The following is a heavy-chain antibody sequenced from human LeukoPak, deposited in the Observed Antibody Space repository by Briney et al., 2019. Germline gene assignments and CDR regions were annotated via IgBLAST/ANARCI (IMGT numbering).Heavy chain of an antibody. Sequence: SETLSLTSALYVESLSVDYWRSIREPPGKGRGCILQINHSGSTNYNPSLKSRVTISVDTSKNQVSLKLSSVTAADTAVYYCARGSRSSGWYLADYYYYYMDVWGKGTTVTVSS. V-gene: IGHV4-34*01. J-gene: IGHJ6*03. CDR2: INHSGST. CDR3: ARGSRSSGWYLADYYYYYMDV. D-gene: IGHD6-19*01. CDR1: VESLSVDY.